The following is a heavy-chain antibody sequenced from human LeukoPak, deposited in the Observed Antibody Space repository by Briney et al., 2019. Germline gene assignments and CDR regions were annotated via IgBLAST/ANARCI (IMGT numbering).Heavy chain of an antibody. J-gene: IGHJ4*02. V-gene: IGHV3-74*01. Sequence: GGSLRLSCAASGFTFDDYGMNWVRQAPGKGLVWVSRINSDGSSTSYADSVKGRFTISRDNAKNTLYLQMNSLRAEDTAVYYCARYYYDSSGYYSGLFDYWSQGTLVTVSS. CDR1: GFTFDDYG. D-gene: IGHD3-22*01. CDR2: INSDGSST. CDR3: ARYYYDSSGYYSGLFDY.